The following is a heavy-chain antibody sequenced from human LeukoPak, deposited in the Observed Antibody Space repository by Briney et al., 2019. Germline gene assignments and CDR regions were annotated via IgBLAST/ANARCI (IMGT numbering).Heavy chain of an antibody. D-gene: IGHD6-13*01. Sequence: GRSLRLSCAASGFTFSSYGMHWVRQAPGKGLEWVAVISYDGSNKYYADSVKGRFTISRDNSKNTLYLQMNSLGAEDTAVYYCAKDLGSSWPSFDYWGQGTLVTVSS. CDR1: GFTFSSYG. J-gene: IGHJ4*02. CDR2: ISYDGSNK. CDR3: AKDLGSSWPSFDY. V-gene: IGHV3-30*18.